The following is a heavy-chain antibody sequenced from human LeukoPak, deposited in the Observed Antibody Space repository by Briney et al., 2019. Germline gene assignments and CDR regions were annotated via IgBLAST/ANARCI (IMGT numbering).Heavy chain of an antibody. V-gene: IGHV3-23*01. CDR3: AKDTAQGYTYGTIEQDY. CDR2: ISGSGGST. CDR1: GFTFSSYA. J-gene: IGHJ4*02. Sequence: GGSLRLSCAASGFTFSSYAMSWVRQAPGKGLEWVSAISGSGGSTYYADSVKGRFTISRDNSKNTLYLQMNSLRAEDTAVYYCAKDTAQGYTYGTIEQDYWGQGTRVTVSS. D-gene: IGHD5-18*01.